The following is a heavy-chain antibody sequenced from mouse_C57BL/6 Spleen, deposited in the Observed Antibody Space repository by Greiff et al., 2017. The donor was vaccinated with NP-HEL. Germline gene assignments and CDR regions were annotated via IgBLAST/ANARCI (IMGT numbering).Heavy chain of an antibody. J-gene: IGHJ3*01. CDR2: IRSKSSNYAT. Sequence: DVKLVESGGGLVQPKGSLKLSCAASGFTFNTYAMHWVRQAPGKGLEWVARIRSKSSNYATYYAVSVKDRFTISRDDSQSMLYMQMNNLKTEDTAMYYCVREGAYGYAQALCAYWGQGTLVTVSA. V-gene: IGHV10-3*01. D-gene: IGHD2-2*01. CDR3: VREGAYGYAQALCAY. CDR1: GFTFNTYA.